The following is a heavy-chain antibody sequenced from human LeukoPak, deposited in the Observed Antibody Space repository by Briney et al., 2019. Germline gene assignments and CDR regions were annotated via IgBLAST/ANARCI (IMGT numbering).Heavy chain of an antibody. V-gene: IGHV3-7*01. D-gene: IGHD6-13*01. CDR3: AREIYTGYSSSWYYYYYGMDV. J-gene: IGHJ6*02. CDR2: IKQDGSEK. CDR1: GFTFSSYW. Sequence: PGGSLRLSCAASGFTFSSYWMSWVRQAPGKGLEWVANIKQDGSEKYYVDSVKGRFTISRDNAKNSLYLQMNSLRAEDTAVYYCAREIYTGYSSSWYYYYYGMDVWGQGTTVTVSS.